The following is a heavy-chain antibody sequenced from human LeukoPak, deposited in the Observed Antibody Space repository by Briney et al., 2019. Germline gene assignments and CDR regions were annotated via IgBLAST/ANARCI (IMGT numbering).Heavy chain of an antibody. Sequence: GGPLRLSCAVSGFTFSSHWMSWVRQAPGKGLEWVANINQDGSETYYVDSVKGRFTISRDNAKNSLFLQMNNLRAEDTAVYYCARDGEMPTIYFDYWGQGTLVTVSS. J-gene: IGHJ4*02. CDR2: INQDGSET. V-gene: IGHV3-7*01. CDR3: ARDGEMPTIYFDY. CDR1: GFTFSSHW. D-gene: IGHD5-24*01.